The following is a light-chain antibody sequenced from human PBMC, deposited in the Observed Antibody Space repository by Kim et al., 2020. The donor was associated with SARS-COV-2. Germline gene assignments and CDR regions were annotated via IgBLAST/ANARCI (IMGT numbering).Light chain of an antibody. CDR3: QAWDSRAV. J-gene: IGLJ2*01. V-gene: IGLV3-1*01. CDR1: KLGDKY. Sequence: SYELTQPPSVSVSPGQTASITCSGDKLGDKYACWYQQKPGQSPVVVIYQDSKRPSGIPERFSGSNSGNTATLTISGTQAMDEADYYCQAWDSRAVFGGGT. CDR2: QDS.